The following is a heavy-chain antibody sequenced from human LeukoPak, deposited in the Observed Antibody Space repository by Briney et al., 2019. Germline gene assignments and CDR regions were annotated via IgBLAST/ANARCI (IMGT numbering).Heavy chain of an antibody. D-gene: IGHD1-26*01. Sequence: PSETLSLTCTVSGGSISSYYWGWIRQPPGKGLEWIGSIYYSGSTYYNPSLKSRVTISVDTSKNQFSLKLSSVTAADTAVYYCARAAGRDTTSGLDFDYWGQGILVTVSS. J-gene: IGHJ4*02. V-gene: IGHV4-39*07. CDR3: ARAAGRDTTSGLDFDY. CDR1: GGSISSYY. CDR2: IYYSGST.